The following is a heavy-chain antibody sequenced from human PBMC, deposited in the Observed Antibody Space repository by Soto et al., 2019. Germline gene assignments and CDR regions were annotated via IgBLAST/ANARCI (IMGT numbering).Heavy chain of an antibody. Sequence: EVQLVESGGGLVQPGGSLRLSCAASGFIVSNTYMSWVRQAPGKGLERVSFIYSGGSTFYADSVKGRFTVSRDSFTNILYLQIRSLTAEDTAVYYRVNAISSTTSDRYFGKGTLVTVS. CDR1: GFIVSNTY. J-gene: IGHJ4*02. V-gene: IGHV3-66*01. D-gene: IGHD2-8*01. CDR3: VNAISSTTSDRY. CDR2: IYSGGST.